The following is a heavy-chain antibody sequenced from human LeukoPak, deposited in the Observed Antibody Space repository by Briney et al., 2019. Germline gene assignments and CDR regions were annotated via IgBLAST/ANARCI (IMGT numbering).Heavy chain of an antibody. V-gene: IGHV1-2*02. CDR2: INPKGDGT. CDR3: AKARVSSSGSVDF. CDR1: GYTFTEHY. J-gene: IGHJ4*02. D-gene: IGHD3-10*01. Sequence: ASVKVSCKASGYTFTEHYVHWVRPAPGQGLEWLGWINPKGDGTSYARKFQGRVTMTRDTSISAAYMELIGLNSDDTAVYYCAKARVSSSGSVDFWRQGTLVTVCS.